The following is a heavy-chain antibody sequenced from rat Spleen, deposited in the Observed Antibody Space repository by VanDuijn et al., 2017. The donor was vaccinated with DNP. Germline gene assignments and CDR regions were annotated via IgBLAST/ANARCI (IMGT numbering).Heavy chain of an antibody. D-gene: IGHD1-6*01. Sequence: EVQLVESGGGLVQPGRSLKLSCVASGFIFSNYWMTWIRQAPGKGLEWVASISSAGDNTYYSDSVKGRFSISRDNAKSTLYLQVSSLRSEDTATYYCARSDYFGSFRPFAYWGQGTLVTVSS. CDR3: ARSDYFGSFRPFAY. CDR1: GFIFSNYW. CDR2: ISSAGDNT. J-gene: IGHJ3*01. V-gene: IGHV5-31*01.